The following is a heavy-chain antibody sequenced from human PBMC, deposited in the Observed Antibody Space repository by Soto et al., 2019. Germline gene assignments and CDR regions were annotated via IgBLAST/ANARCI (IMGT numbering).Heavy chain of an antibody. CDR2: IYYSGRT. D-gene: IGHD3-10*01. Sequence: QVQLQESGPGLVKPSATLSLTCTVSGGSISSYYWSWIRQPPGTGLEWIGYIYYSGRTNYNPSLRSRVTISVDTSKNQFSLKLSSVTAADTAVYYCARAPRGNYGYPSYFDYWGQGTLVTVSS. CDR1: GGSISSYY. V-gene: IGHV4-59*01. CDR3: ARAPRGNYGYPSYFDY. J-gene: IGHJ4*02.